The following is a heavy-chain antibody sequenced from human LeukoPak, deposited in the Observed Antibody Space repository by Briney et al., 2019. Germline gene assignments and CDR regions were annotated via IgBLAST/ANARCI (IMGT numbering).Heavy chain of an antibody. CDR1: GFTFSSYS. V-gene: IGHV3-21*01. CDR3: ARETYYYDSSGYFGSDY. Sequence: GGSLRLSCAASGFTFSSYSMNWVRQAPGKVLEWVSSISSSSSYIYYADSVKGRFTISRDNAKNSLYLQMNSLRAEDTAVYYCARETYYYDSSGYFGSDYWGQGTLVTVSS. D-gene: IGHD3-22*01. CDR2: ISSSSSYI. J-gene: IGHJ4*02.